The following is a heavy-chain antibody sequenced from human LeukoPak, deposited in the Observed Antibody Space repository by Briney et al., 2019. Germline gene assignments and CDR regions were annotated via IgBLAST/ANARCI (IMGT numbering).Heavy chain of an antibody. Sequence: GGSLRLSCVASGFTFSSYAMSWVRQAPGKGLEWVSSISSSSSYIYYADSVQGRFTISRDNAKKSLYLQMNSLRAEDTAVYYCARAYSASYGLGYYYMDVWGKGTTVTVSS. V-gene: IGHV3-21*01. J-gene: IGHJ6*03. CDR3: ARAYSASYGLGYYYMDV. D-gene: IGHD1-26*01. CDR1: GFTFSSYA. CDR2: ISSSSSYI.